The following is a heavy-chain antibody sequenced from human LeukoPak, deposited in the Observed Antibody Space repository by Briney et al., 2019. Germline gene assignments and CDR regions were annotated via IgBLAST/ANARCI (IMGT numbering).Heavy chain of an antibody. J-gene: IGHJ4*02. CDR3: ARWNDYGETFDY. CDR2: IKEDGSEE. CDR1: GFTFSRNW. V-gene: IGHV3-7*01. Sequence: GGSLRLSCAASGFTFSRNWMSWVRQTPGKGLEWVANIKEDGSEEHYMDSVKGRFTISRDNAKNSLYLEMNSLRAEDTAVYYCARWNDYGETFDYWGQGTLVTVSS. D-gene: IGHD4-17*01.